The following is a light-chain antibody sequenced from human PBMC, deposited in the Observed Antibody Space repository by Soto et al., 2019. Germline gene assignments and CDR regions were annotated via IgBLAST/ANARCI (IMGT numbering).Light chain of an antibody. J-gene: IGKJ2*01. CDR3: HKTFRPPHT. CDR2: SAS. V-gene: IGKV1-39*01. CDR1: QTISSY. Sequence: DIQMTQSPASLSASVGDRVTITCRASQTISSYLNWYQQKAGAAPKLLIYSASTLQSGVPSRFSGSGFGTDYPLPISSRQPAVFAFYYCHKTFRPPHTFGQGTKLNIK.